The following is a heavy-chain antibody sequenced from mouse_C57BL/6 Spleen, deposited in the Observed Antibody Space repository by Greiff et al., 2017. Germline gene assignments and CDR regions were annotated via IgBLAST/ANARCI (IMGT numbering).Heavy chain of an antibody. CDR1: GFTFSDYG. J-gene: IGHJ3*01. V-gene: IGHV5-17*01. CDR2: ISSGSSTI. D-gene: IGHD3-2*02. CDR3: ARPSSGYWFAD. Sequence: EVKLMESGGGLVKPGGSLKISCAASGFTFSDYGMHWVRPAPGKGLEWVAYISSGSSTIYYADTVKGRFTISRDNAKITLFLQMTSLSSEDTAMYYCARPSSGYWFADWGQGTLVTVSA.